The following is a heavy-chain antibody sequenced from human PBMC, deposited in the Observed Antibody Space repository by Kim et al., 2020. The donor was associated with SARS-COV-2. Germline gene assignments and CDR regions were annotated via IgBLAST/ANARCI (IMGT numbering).Heavy chain of an antibody. J-gene: IGHJ5*02. CDR3: ARAMVTFGVIIRVDP. V-gene: IGHV4-39*07. D-gene: IGHD3-16*02. Sequence: SETLSLTCTVSGDSISSSSDYWGWIRQPPGKGLEWIGSVYSSGSTYFNPSLKSRLTSSLDKSKNQFSLKLSSVTAADTAVYYCARAMVTFGVIIRVDPWGQGTLVTVSS. CDR1: GDSISSSSDY. CDR2: VYSSGST.